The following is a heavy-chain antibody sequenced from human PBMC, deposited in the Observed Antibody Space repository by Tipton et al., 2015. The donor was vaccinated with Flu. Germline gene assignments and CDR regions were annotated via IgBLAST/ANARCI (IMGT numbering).Heavy chain of an antibody. Sequence: TLSLTCAVYGGSFSGYYWSWIRQPPGKGLECIGEINHSGSTYYSPSLKSRVTISADTSNNQFSLRLSSVTAADTAIYYCTRSLRNSSGSPGYWGQGTLVTVSS. CDR1: GGSFSGYY. CDR3: TRSLRNSSGSPGY. J-gene: IGHJ4*02. D-gene: IGHD3-22*01. V-gene: IGHV4-34*01. CDR2: INHSGST.